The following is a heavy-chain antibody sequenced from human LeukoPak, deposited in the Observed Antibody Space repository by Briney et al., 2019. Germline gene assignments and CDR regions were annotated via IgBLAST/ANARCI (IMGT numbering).Heavy chain of an antibody. J-gene: IGHJ5*01. V-gene: IGHV4-39*07. CDR2: IFHSGST. D-gene: IGHD2-21*01. CDR1: GDSITSSNFY. CDR3: ARQIAVVEPTDPNWFDS. Sequence: SETLSLTCSVSGDSITSSNFYWAWIRQPPGKGLEWIGSIFHSGSTYYSPSLESRLTMALDTSTGHFSLRLTSVTAADTAIYYCARQIAVVEPTDPNWFDSWGQGTLVTVSS.